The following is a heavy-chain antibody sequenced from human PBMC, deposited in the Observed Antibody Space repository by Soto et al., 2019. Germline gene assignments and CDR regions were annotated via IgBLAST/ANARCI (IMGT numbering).Heavy chain of an antibody. Sequence: GGSLRLSCAASGFTFSSYSMNWVRQAPGKGLEWVSYISSRSSTIYYADSVKGRFTISRDNAKNALYLQMNSLRADDTAVYYCAREIGRDFDYWGQGTLVTVSS. CDR3: AREIGRDFDY. CDR1: GFTFSSYS. J-gene: IGHJ4*02. CDR2: ISSRSSTI. V-gene: IGHV3-48*01. D-gene: IGHD3-10*01.